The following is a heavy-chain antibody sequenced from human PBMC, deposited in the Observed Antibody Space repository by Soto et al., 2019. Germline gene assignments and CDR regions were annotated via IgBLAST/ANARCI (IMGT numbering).Heavy chain of an antibody. Sequence: PGGSLRLSCAASGFTFSSYAMSWVRQAPGKGLEWVSAISGSGGSTYYADSVKGRFTISRDKSTSTAYMELSSLRSEDTAVYYCASRTTSYYGMDVWGQGTTVTVSS. J-gene: IGHJ6*02. CDR3: ASRTTSYYGMDV. V-gene: IGHV3-23*01. CDR1: GFTFSSYA. CDR2: ISGSGGST.